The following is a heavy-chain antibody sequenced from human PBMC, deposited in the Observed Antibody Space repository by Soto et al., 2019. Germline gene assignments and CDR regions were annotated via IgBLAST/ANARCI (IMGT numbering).Heavy chain of an antibody. CDR2: TYYGSKWYN. V-gene: IGHV6-1*01. CDR1: GDSVSSNSAA. Sequence: PSQTLSLTCVISGDSVSSNSAAWNWIRPSPSRGLEWLGRTYYGSKWYNDYGISVKSRITINPDTSKNQFSLQLNSVTPEDTTVYYCAIGNSDYGYLFDYWGQGTLVTVSS. CDR3: AIGNSDYGYLFDY. J-gene: IGHJ4*02. D-gene: IGHD5-12*01.